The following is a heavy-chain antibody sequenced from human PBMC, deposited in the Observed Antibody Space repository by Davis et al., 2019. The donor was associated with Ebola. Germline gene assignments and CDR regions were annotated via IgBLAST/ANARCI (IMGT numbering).Heavy chain of an antibody. J-gene: IGHJ3*02. D-gene: IGHD2-8*02. Sequence: GESLKISCKGSGYSFTSYWIGWVRQMPGKGLEWMGSIYPGDSDTRYSPSFRGQVTISADKFIKTAFLQWSSLKASDTAMYYCASLRRTITGMDDAFDIWGQGTMVTVSS. CDR2: IYPGDSDT. CDR1: GYSFTSYW. V-gene: IGHV5-51*01. CDR3: ASLRRTITGMDDAFDI.